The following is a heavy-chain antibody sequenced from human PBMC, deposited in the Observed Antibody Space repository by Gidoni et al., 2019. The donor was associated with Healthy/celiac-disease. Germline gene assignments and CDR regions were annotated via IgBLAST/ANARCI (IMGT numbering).Heavy chain of an antibody. CDR1: GDSVSSNSVA. D-gene: IGHD3-10*01. CDR3: ARELSGAWFDP. V-gene: IGHV6-1*01. CDR2: TYYRSRWYN. Sequence: QVQLPQSGPGLVKPSQTLPLTCVISGDSVSSNSVAWHWIRQSPSRGLEWLARTYYRSRWYNDYAVSVNGRITIKPDTSKNQFSLQVNSGTAEDTAVYYCARELSGAWFDPWGQGTLVSVSS. J-gene: IGHJ5*02.